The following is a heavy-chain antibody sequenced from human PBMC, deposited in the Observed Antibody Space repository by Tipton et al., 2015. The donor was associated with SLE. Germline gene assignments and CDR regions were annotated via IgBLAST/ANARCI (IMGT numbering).Heavy chain of an antibody. D-gene: IGHD3-22*01. CDR3: ARLSTAYADRSGYGYFDH. Sequence: PGLVKPSETLSLTCVVSDYSISSTYYWGWIRQPPGKGLEWIGNIYHTGTTYYIPSLKSRVTISIDTSKNNFSLKLTAVTAADTAVYYCARLSTAYADRSGYGYFDHWGQGTLVTVSS. V-gene: IGHV4-38-2*01. J-gene: IGHJ4*02. CDR1: DYSISSTYY. CDR2: IYHTGTT.